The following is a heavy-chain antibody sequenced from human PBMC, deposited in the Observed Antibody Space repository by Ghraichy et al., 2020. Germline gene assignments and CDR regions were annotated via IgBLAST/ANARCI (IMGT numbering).Heavy chain of an antibody. Sequence: GGSLRLSCAASGFTFSSYWMSWVRQAPGKGLEWVANIKQDGSEKYYVDSVKGRFTISRDNAKNSLYLQMNSLRAEDTAVYYCARDTARPGVGAFDIWGQGTMVTVSS. D-gene: IGHD3-10*01. CDR2: IKQDGSEK. J-gene: IGHJ3*02. CDR1: GFTFSSYW. CDR3: ARDTARPGVGAFDI. V-gene: IGHV3-7*01.